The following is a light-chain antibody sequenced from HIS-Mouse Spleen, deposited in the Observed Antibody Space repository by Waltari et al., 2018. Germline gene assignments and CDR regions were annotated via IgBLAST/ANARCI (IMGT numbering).Light chain of an antibody. J-gene: IGLJ2*01. CDR3: YSTDSSGNHRV. CDR1: ALPKKY. Sequence: SYELTQPPSVSVSPGQTARITCSGDALPKKYAYWYQQKSGQAPVLVIYEDSKRPSGSPERVAGASSGTMATLTISGAQVEDEADDYCYSTDSSGNHRVFGGGTKLTVL. V-gene: IGLV3-10*01. CDR2: EDS.